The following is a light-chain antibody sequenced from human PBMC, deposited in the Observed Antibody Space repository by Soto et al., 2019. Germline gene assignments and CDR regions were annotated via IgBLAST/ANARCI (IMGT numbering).Light chain of an antibody. V-gene: IGKV4-1*01. CDR2: WAS. Sequence: DIVMTQSPDSLAVSLGERATINCKSSQSVLYSSNNKNYLAWYQQKPGQPPKLLIYWASTRESGVPDRFSGSGSGTDFTLTISSLQAEDVAVYYCHQYYFTPFTFGPGTKVDVK. CDR3: HQYYFTPFT. J-gene: IGKJ3*01. CDR1: QSVLYSSNNKNY.